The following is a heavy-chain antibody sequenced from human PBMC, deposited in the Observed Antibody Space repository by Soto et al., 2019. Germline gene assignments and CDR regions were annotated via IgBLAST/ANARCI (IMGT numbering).Heavy chain of an antibody. CDR1: GGSFSGYY. V-gene: IGHV4-34*01. CDR2: INHSGST. J-gene: IGHJ6*03. Sequence: QVQLQQWGAGLLKPSETLSLTCAVYGGSFSGYYWSWIRQPPGKGLEWIGEINHSGSTNYNPSLKSRVTIAVDTSKNQFSLKLSSVTAADTAVYYCARGREEEDYYYYTDVWGKGTTVTVSS. CDR3: ARGREEEDYYYYTDV.